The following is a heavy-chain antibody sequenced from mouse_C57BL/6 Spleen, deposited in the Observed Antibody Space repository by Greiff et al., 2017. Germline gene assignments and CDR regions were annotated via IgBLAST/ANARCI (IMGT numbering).Heavy chain of an antibody. CDR2: INPGSGGT. CDR3: ARGDGSSYGY. Sequence: QVQLQQSGAELVRPGTSVKVSCTASGYAFTNYLIEWVKQRPGQGLEWIGVINPGSGGTNYNEKFKGKATLTADKSSSTAYMQLSSLTSEDAAVYFCARGDGSSYGYWGQGTTLTVSS. D-gene: IGHD1-1*01. CDR1: GYAFTNYL. V-gene: IGHV1-54*01. J-gene: IGHJ2*01.